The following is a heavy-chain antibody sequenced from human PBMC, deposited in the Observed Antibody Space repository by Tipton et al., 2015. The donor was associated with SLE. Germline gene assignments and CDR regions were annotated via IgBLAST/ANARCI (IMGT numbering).Heavy chain of an antibody. CDR2: ISYSGST. CDR3: AVKSGYDYY. J-gene: IGHJ4*02. Sequence: TLSLTCNVSGNSISSAVYSWSWIRQHPGKGLEWIGYISYSGSTYYNPSLKSRATISVDPSKNQFSLRLSSVTAADTAVYYCAVKSGYDYYWGQGTLVTVSS. CDR1: GNSISSAVYS. D-gene: IGHD5-12*01. V-gene: IGHV4-31*03.